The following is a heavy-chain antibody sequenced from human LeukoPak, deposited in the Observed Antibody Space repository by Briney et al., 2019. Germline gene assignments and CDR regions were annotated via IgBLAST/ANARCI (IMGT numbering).Heavy chain of an antibody. V-gene: IGHV3-74*01. Sequence: GGSLRLSCAASGFTFSTYWTHRVRQAPGKGLVWVSRINTDGSGTSYADSVKGRFTISRDNAKNTLYLQMNSLRAEDTAVYYCAREWKKTGAFDYWGQGTLVTVSS. CDR2: INTDGSGT. J-gene: IGHJ4*02. D-gene: IGHD1-1*01. CDR3: AREWKKTGAFDY. CDR1: GFTFSTYW.